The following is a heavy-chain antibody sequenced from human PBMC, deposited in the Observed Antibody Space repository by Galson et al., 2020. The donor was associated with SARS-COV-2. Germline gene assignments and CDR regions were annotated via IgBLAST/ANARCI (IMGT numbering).Heavy chain of an antibody. CDR3: ATRATRSTDGFDV. D-gene: IGHD2-2*01. CDR2: IVLDSGNT. V-gene: IGHV1-58*01. J-gene: IGHJ3*01. Sequence: SVKVSCKTPGFTSTTSPVQWVRHARGQRLEWIGWIVLDSGNTNYAPELQERGTITRNMSTSTVYMGLTSLRSEDTAVYYCATRATRSTDGFDVWGQGTMVTVS. CDR1: GFTSTTSP.